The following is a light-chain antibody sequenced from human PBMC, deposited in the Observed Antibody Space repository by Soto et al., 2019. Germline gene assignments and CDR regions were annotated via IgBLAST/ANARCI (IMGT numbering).Light chain of an antibody. CDR1: ESLIHSDGRTH. J-gene: IGKJ2*01. CDR3: MQATQFPHT. Sequence: DIVMTQTPLSSPVTLGQPASISCRSSESLIHSDGRTHLSWLQQRPGQPPRLLIYKIFNRFSGVPDRCSGSGAGTDFTLKISRVEAEDVGIYYCMQATQFPHTLGQGTQLESK. V-gene: IGKV2-24*01. CDR2: KIF.